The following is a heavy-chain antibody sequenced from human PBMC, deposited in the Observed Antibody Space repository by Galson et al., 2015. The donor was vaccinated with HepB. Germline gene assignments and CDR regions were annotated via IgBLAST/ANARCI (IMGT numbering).Heavy chain of an antibody. D-gene: IGHD5-24*01. J-gene: IGHJ6*02. CDR2: IDPSDSYT. CDR1: GYSFTSYW. Sequence: QSGAEVKKPGESLRISCKGSGYSFTSYWISWVRQMPGKGLEWMGRIDPSDSYTNYSPSFQGHVTISADKSISTAYLQWSSLRSEDTAVYYCARDGRDYYYYYGMDVWGQGTTVTVSS. V-gene: IGHV5-10-1*01. CDR3: ARDGRDYYYYYGMDV.